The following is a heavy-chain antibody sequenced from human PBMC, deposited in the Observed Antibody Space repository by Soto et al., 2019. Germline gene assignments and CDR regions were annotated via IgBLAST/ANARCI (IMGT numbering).Heavy chain of an antibody. V-gene: IGHV1-69*13. D-gene: IGHD4-4*01. CDR1: GDTFGRFT. CDR3: ARDPSTINKLIGVWFDP. J-gene: IGHJ5*02. CDR2: IKPISDIT. Sequence: SVKVSCKASGDTFGRFTINWVRQAPGQGLEWMGGIKPISDITNYAQRFQGRVTFTADASTSTVYLELSGLRSEDTAMYYCARDPSTINKLIGVWFDPWGQGTLVTVSS.